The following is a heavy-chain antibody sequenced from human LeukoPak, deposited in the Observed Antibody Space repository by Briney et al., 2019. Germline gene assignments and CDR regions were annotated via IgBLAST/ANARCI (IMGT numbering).Heavy chain of an antibody. D-gene: IGHD2-2*01. CDR2: IRSKAYGGAT. J-gene: IGHJ6*04. CDR1: GFTFGDYA. Sequence: PGGSLRLSCTASGFTFGDYAMSWVRQAPGKGLEWGGFIRSKAYGGATEYAASVKGRFTISRDDSKSIAYLQMNSLKTEDTAVYYCTRDDRYCSSTSCYGGYYYYYGMDVWGKGTTVTVSS. V-gene: IGHV3-49*04. CDR3: TRDDRYCSSTSCYGGYYYYYGMDV.